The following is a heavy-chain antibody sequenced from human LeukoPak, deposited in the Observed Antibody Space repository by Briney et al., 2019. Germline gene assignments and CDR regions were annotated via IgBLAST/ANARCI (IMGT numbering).Heavy chain of an antibody. Sequence: GGSLRLSCAASGFTFDDYAIHWVRQAPGKGLEWVSLISGDGSSTYYADSVKGRFTISRDNSKNSLYLQMNSVRTEDTALYNCAKDKYYDSSGFDYWGQGTLVTVSS. CDR1: GFTFDDYA. CDR2: ISGDGSST. CDR3: AKDKYYDSSGFDY. V-gene: IGHV3-43*02. D-gene: IGHD3-22*01. J-gene: IGHJ4*02.